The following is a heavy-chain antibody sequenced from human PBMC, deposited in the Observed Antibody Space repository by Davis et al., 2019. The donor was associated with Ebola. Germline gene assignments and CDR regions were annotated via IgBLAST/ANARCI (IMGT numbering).Heavy chain of an antibody. CDR3: ARDGYYYESSGYGSLRFDY. J-gene: IGHJ4*02. CDR1: GFTFSSYI. CDR2: ISSSSSTI. V-gene: IGHV3-48*02. D-gene: IGHD3-22*01. Sequence: GGSLRLSCAASGFTFSSYIMNWVRQAPGTRLERVSYISSSSSTIYYVDSVKGRFTISRDNAKNSLYLQMNSLRDEDTAVYYCARDGYYYESSGYGSLRFDYWGQGTLVTVSS.